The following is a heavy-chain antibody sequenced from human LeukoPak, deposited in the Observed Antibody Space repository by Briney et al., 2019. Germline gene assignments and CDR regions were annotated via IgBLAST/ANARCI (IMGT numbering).Heavy chain of an antibody. CDR1: GYTSTGYY. J-gene: IGHJ4*02. V-gene: IGHV1-2*02. CDR3: ARAYSGYEAFDY. CDR2: INPNSGGT. D-gene: IGHD5-12*01. Sequence: GASVKVSCKASGYTSTGYYIHWVRQAPGQGLEWMGWINPNSGGTNYAQKFQGRVTMTRDTSITYMELSSLRSDDTAVYYCARAYSGYEAFDYWGQGTLVTVSS.